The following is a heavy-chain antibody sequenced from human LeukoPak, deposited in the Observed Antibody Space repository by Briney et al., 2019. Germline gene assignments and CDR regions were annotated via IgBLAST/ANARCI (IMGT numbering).Heavy chain of an antibody. CDR2: INAGNGNT. Sequence: ASVKVSCKASGYTFTSYAMHWVRQAPGQRLEWMGWINAGNGNTKYSQKFQGRVTITRDTSASTAYMELSSLRSEDTAVYYCARSTVRGVAHYYYYGMDVWGQGTTVTVSS. J-gene: IGHJ6*02. CDR1: GYTFTSYA. D-gene: IGHD3-10*01. V-gene: IGHV1-3*01. CDR3: ARSTVRGVAHYYYYGMDV.